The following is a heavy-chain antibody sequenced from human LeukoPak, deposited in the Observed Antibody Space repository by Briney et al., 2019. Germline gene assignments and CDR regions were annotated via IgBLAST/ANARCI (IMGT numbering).Heavy chain of an antibody. CDR2: IKQDGSEK. CDR3: VKSRRVGANQRGLFDY. V-gene: IGHV3-7*03. CDR1: GFTFSSYW. D-gene: IGHD1-26*01. J-gene: IGHJ4*02. Sequence: GGSLRLSCAASGFTFSSYWMSWVRQAPGKGLEWVANIKQDGSEKYYVDSVKGRFTISRDNAKNSLYLQMNSLRAEDTAVYYCVKSRRVGANQRGLFDYWGQGTLVTVPP.